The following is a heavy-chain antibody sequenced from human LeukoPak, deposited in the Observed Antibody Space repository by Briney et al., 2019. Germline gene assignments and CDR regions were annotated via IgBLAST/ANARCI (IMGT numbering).Heavy chain of an antibody. CDR3: ARDGYYYDSSGYYYEGYFQH. CDR1: GSTFSSYA. V-gene: IGHV3-23*01. D-gene: IGHD3-22*01. CDR2: ISGSGGST. J-gene: IGHJ1*01. Sequence: GGSLRLSCAASGSTFSSYAMSWVRQAPGKGLEWVSAISGSGGSTYYADSVKGRFTISRDNAKNSLYLQMNSLRAEDTAVYYCARDGYYYDSSGYYYEGYFQHWGQGTLVTVSS.